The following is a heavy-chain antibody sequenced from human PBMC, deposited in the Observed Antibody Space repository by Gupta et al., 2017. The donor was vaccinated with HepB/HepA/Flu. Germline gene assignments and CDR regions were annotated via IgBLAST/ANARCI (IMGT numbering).Heavy chain of an antibody. J-gene: IGHJ4*02. CDR2: IKMMRDGGAA. Sequence: EVQLVESGGGLVKPGGSLRLSCVVSGFPLRNAWMSWGRQAPGKALEWVGLIKMMRDGGAAEYDAPVRGRFTISRDDSKNSLYLQMNNLKTEDTGLYYCTTDSWELQLGSDHWGQGTLVTVSA. CDR3: TTDSWELQLGSDH. D-gene: IGHD1-26*01. CDR1: GFPLRNAW. V-gene: IGHV3-15*01.